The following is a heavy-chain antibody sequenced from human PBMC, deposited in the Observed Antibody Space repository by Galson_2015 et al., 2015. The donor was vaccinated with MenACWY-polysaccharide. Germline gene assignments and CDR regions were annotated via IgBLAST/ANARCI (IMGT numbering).Heavy chain of an antibody. Sequence: SLRLSCAASGFTFNNFAMSRVRQAPGKGLEWVSAISGNGDNAYYADSVRGRFTISRDTSRTTLYLQMRSLRADDTALYYCARAGIRDVVPTARFSPAPDYWGQGTLVTVSS. J-gene: IGHJ4*02. CDR3: ARAGIRDVVPTARFSPAPDY. CDR2: ISGNGDNA. CDR1: GFTFNNFA. D-gene: IGHD3-3*01. V-gene: IGHV3-23*01.